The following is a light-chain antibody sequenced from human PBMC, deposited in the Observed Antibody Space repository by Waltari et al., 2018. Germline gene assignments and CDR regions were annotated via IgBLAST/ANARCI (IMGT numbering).Light chain of an antibody. V-gene: IGLV2-14*03. CDR3: SSYTSSSTVGVL. J-gene: IGLJ2*01. Sequence: QSALTQPASVSGSPGQSITISCTGTSYDVGHYNYVSWYQQRPGKAPKLSIYDVSYRPSRGSNRFSGSKSGSTASLTSSGLQAEDEADYHCSSYTSSSTVGVLFGGGTKLTVL. CDR1: SYDVGHYNY. CDR2: DVS.